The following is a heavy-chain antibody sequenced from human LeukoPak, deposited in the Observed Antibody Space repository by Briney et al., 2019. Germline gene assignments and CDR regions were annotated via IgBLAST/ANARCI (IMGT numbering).Heavy chain of an antibody. D-gene: IGHD3-10*02. V-gene: IGHV3-21*01. J-gene: IGHJ6*04. CDR1: GFTFSSYE. CDR3: AELGITMIGGV. CDR2: ISSSSSSI. Sequence: GGSLRLSCAASGFTFSSYEMNWVRQAPGKRLEWVSSISSSSSSIYYADSVKGRFTISRDNAKNSLYLQMNSLRAEDTAVYYCAELGITMIGGVWGKGTTVTISS.